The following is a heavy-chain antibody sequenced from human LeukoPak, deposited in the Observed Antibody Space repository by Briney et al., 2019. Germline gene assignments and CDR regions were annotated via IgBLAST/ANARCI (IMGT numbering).Heavy chain of an antibody. CDR3: ARDYGDYPSY. Sequence: VPVKVSCKASGYSFTSYGITWVRQAPGQGLEWMGWISGYNGNTRYAQKFQGRVTMTTDTSTSTAYMELRSLRSDDTAVYYCARDYGDYPSYWGQRTLHTVSS. J-gene: IGHJ4*02. V-gene: IGHV1-18*01. CDR2: ISGYNGNT. CDR1: GYSFTSYG. D-gene: IGHD4-17*01.